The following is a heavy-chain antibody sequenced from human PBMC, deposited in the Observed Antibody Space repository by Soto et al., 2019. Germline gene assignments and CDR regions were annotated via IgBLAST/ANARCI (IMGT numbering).Heavy chain of an antibody. J-gene: IGHJ4*02. V-gene: IGHV3-23*01. CDR1: GFSFTTYA. D-gene: IGHD3-22*01. CDR3: ARNSDSTGYYYYFDF. CDR2: IGSGGHNT. Sequence: GGSLRLSCAASGFSFTTYAMTWVRQSPGKGLEWVAAIGSGGHNTWYADAVKGRFTISRDNSKNTQSLQMNSLRAEDTAVYYCARNSDSTGYYYYFDFWGQGTQVTVSS.